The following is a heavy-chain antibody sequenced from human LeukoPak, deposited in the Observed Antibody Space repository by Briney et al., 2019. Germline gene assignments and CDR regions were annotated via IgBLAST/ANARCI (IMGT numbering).Heavy chain of an antibody. CDR1: GGTFSSYA. D-gene: IGHD3-22*01. J-gene: IGHJ4*02. Sequence: SVKVSCKASGGTFSSYAISWVRQAPGQGLEWMGRIIPILGIANYAQKFQGRVTVTADKSTSTAYMELSSLRSEDTAVYYCARTPYYNDSSGYYYGYWGQGTLVTVS. CDR2: IIPILGIA. CDR3: ARTPYYNDSSGYYYGY. V-gene: IGHV1-69*04.